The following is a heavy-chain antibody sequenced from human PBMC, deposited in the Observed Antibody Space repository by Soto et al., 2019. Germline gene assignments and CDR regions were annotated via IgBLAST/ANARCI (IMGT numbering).Heavy chain of an antibody. V-gene: IGHV3-64*01. D-gene: IGHD5-12*01. Sequence: GKGLEYVSAISSNGSSTYYANSVKGRFTISRDNSKNTLYLQMGSLRAEDMAVYYCARDGLSGYSGYATEHIYMAVWGKGTTVTV. CDR3: ARDGLSGYSGYATEHIYMAV. J-gene: IGHJ6*03. CDR2: ISSNGSST.